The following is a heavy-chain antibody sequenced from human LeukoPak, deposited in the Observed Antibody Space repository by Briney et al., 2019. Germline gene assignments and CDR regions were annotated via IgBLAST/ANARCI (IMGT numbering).Heavy chain of an antibody. V-gene: IGHV2-5*01. CDR3: ALRLSGSYGVY. J-gene: IGHJ4*02. CDR2: IYRNDDK. Sequence: SGPKRVNHAQRLRLTCTFPGFSLRASGVGVGWIRQPPRKALEWLALIYRNDDKRYSPSLKSRLTITKDTYLHRAVLTKTNMDRVDTATYYCALRLSGSYGVYRRQETLVSVPS. CDR1: GFSLRASGVG. D-gene: IGHD3-10*01.